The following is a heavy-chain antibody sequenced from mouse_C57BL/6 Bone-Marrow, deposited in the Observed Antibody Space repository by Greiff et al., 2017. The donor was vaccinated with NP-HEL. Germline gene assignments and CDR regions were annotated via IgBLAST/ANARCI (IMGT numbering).Heavy chain of an antibody. D-gene: IGHD1-1*02. V-gene: IGHV5-6*02. CDR2: ISSGGSYT. CDR3: ARPFTMRFAY. Sequence: EVMLVESGGDLVKPGGSLKLSCAASGFTFSSYGMSWVRQTPDKRLEWVATISSGGSYTYYPDSVKGRFTISRDNAKNTLYLQMSSLKSEDTAMYYCARPFTMRFAYWGQGTLVTVSA. J-gene: IGHJ3*01. CDR1: GFTFSSYG.